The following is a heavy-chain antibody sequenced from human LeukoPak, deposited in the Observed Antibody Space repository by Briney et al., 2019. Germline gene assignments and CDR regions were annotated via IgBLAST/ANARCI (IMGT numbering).Heavy chain of an antibody. Sequence: PGGSLRLSCVVSGFMFSRYAMSWVRQAPGKGLEWVSGIIGSDGSTYYADSVKGRFTISRDNSKNTLYLQMNSLRAEDTAVYYCASGGSGNAFDIWGQGTMVTVSS. CDR1: GFMFSRYA. J-gene: IGHJ3*02. V-gene: IGHV3-23*01. CDR3: ASGGSGNAFDI. D-gene: IGHD2-15*01. CDR2: IIGSDGST.